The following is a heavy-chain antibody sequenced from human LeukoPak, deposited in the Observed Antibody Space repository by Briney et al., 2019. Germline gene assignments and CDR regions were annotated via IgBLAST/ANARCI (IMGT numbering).Heavy chain of an antibody. J-gene: IGHJ4*02. Sequence: KVSCKASGFAFTSSAMQWVRQARGQRLEWIGWIVVGSGNTNYAQKFQERVTITRDMSTSTAYMELSSLRSEDTAVYYCAASRGYGSGGDYWGQGTLVTVSS. CDR2: IVVGSGNT. CDR3: AASRGYGSGGDY. CDR1: GFAFTSSA. V-gene: IGHV1-58*02. D-gene: IGHD3-10*01.